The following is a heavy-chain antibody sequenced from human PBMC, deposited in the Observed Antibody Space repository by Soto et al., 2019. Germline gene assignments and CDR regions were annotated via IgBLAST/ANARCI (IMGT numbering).Heavy chain of an antibody. CDR2: INPSGGST. D-gene: IGHD2-15*01. J-gene: IGHJ4*02. V-gene: IGHV1-46*01. CDR1: GYTFTSYY. Sequence: QVQLVQSGAEVKKPGASVKVSCKASGYTFTSYYMHWVRQAPGQGLEWMGIINPSGGSTSYAQKFQGRVTMTGDTSTSTVYMELSSLRSEDTAVYYCARGRRVLGYCSGGSCYPQAYWGQGTLVTVSS. CDR3: ARGRRVLGYCSGGSCYPQAY.